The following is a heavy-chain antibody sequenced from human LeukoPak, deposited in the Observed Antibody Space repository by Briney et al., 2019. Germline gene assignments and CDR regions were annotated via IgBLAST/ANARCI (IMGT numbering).Heavy chain of an antibody. CDR2: VYYSGTT. CDR3: ARGGDSGYSSSWYEALFDY. D-gene: IGHD6-13*01. CDR1: GGSMNMYF. Sequence: SETLSLTCTVSGGSMNMYFWNWIRQSPEKGLEWIGYVYYSGTTKYNPSLKSRVTISVDTSKNQFSLKLSSVSAADTAVYYCARGGDSGYSSSWYEALFDYWGQGTLVTVSS. J-gene: IGHJ4*02. V-gene: IGHV4-59*12.